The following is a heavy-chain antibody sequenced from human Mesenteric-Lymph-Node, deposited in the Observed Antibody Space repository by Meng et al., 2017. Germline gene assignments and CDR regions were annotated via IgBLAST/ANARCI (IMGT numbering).Heavy chain of an antibody. CDR1: GASINNGAYY. CDR3: ARDTPSLNWYFDL. J-gene: IGHJ2*01. CDR2: IYYSGST. V-gene: IGHV4-30-4*08. Sequence: QVQLQESGPGLVKPSQTLSLPCTVSGASINNGAYYWSWIRQHPGKGLEWIGYIYYSGSTYYNPSLKSRVTISVDTSKNQFSLKLSSVTAADTAVYYCARDTPSLNWYFDLWGRGTLVTVSS.